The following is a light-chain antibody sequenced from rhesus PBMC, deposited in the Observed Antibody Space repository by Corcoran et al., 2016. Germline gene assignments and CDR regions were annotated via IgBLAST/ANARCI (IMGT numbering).Light chain of an antibody. V-gene: IGKV3-42*03. CDR1: QSVYSN. J-gene: IGKJ4*01. CDR3: QQYSDWALT. CDR2: DTS. Sequence: EIVMTQSPATLSLSPGERAILPCRASQSVYSNLAWYQQKPGQPPRLLIFDTSPRTTGIPDRFSGGGFGTDFPLTISSLEPEDFAVYYCQQYSDWALTFGGGTKVEIK.